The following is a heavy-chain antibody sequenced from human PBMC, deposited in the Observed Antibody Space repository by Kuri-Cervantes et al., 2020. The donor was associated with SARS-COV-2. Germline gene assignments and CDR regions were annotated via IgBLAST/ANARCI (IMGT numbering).Heavy chain of an antibody. CDR2: IYSCGST. Sequence: GESLKISCAASGFTVSSNYMSWVRQAPGKGLEWVSVIYSCGSTYYADSVKGRFTISRDNAKNSLYLQMSSLRAEDTAVYYCARDLRLGKSLGYWGQGTLVTISS. V-gene: IGHV3-66*03. CDR3: ARDLRLGKSLGY. D-gene: IGHD7-27*01. J-gene: IGHJ4*02. CDR1: GFTVSSNY.